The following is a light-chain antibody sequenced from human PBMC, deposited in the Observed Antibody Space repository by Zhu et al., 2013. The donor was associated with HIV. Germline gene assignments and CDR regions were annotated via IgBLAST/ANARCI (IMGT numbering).Light chain of an antibody. V-gene: IGKV3-20*01. CDR3: QQYDRSPET. J-gene: IGKJ1*01. CDR2: DSS. Sequence: IALTQSPGTLSLSPGERATLSCRASQSISRNSLAWYQQKPGQAPRLLIYDSSTRATDIPDRFSGSGSGTDFTLTINRLEPEDFAVYYCQQYDRSPETFGPGTKVE. CDR1: QSISRNS.